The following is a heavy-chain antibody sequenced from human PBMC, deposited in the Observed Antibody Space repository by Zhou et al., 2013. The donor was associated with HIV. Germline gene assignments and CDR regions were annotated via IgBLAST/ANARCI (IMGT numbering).Heavy chain of an antibody. CDR1: GGTFSSYA. V-gene: IGHV1-69*05. D-gene: IGHD3-22*01. J-gene: IGHJ3*02. CDR3: ARLTYYYDSSGSGSVDAFDI. Sequence: QVQLVQSGAEVKKPGSSVKVSCKASGGTFSSYAISWVRQAPGQGLEWMGGIIPIFGTANYAQKFQGRVTITTDESTSTAYMELSSLRSEDTAVYYCARLTYYYDSSGSGSVDAFDIWGQGTMVTVSS. CDR2: IIPIFGTA.